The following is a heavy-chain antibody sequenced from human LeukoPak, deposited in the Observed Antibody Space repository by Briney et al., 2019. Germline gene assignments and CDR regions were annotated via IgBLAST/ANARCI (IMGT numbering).Heavy chain of an antibody. J-gene: IGHJ4*02. Sequence: PGGSLRLSCAASGFTFSSYSMNWVRQAPGKGLEWVSSISSSSSYIYYADSVKGRFTISRDNAKNSLYLQMNSLRAEDTAVYYCARDRTYSSSRDAGDYWGQGTLVTVSS. CDR2: ISSSSSYI. V-gene: IGHV3-21*01. CDR3: ARDRTYSSSRDAGDY. D-gene: IGHD6-6*01. CDR1: GFTFSSYS.